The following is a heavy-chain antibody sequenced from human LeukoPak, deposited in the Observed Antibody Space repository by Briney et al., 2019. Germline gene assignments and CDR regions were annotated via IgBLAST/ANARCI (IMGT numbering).Heavy chain of an antibody. CDR2: ISWDGDTT. D-gene: IGHD3-22*01. Sequence: GGSLRLSCAAPGFTFSRYSMNWVRQAPGKGLEWVSLISWDGDTTYYADSVKGRFTISRDNSKNSLYLLMNSLTTEDTALYYCAKARGLIGGAFDIWGRGTMVTVSS. V-gene: IGHV3-43*01. CDR3: AKARGLIGGAFDI. CDR1: GFTFSRYS. J-gene: IGHJ3*02.